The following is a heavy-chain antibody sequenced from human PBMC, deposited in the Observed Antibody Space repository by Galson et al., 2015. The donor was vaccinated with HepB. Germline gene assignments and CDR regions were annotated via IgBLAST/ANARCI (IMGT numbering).Heavy chain of an antibody. V-gene: IGHV3-23*01. D-gene: IGHD3-22*01. CDR3: AKNLAPYYSDSSERWFDP. CDR2: VSGSGGET. CDR1: GFTFSSYA. Sequence: SLRLSCAASGFTFSSYAMHWVRQAPGKGLEWVSSVSGSGGETYNADSVKGRFIISRDNSKNTLYLQMNSLRAEDTAVYYCAKNLAPYYSDSSERWFDPWGQGTLVTVSS. J-gene: IGHJ5*02.